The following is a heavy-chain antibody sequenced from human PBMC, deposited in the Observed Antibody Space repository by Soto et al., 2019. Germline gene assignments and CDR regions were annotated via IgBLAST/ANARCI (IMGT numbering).Heavy chain of an antibody. D-gene: IGHD3-22*01. CDR1: GGTFSSYA. J-gene: IGHJ6*02. V-gene: IGHV1-69*01. Sequence: QVQLVQSGAEVKKPGSSVKVSCKASGGTFSSYAISWVRQAPGQGLEWMGGIIPIFGTANYAQKFQGRVTITADESTSTAYMELRSLRSEDTAVYYCASAEYDSSGYYSYYYYGMDVWGQGTTVTVSS. CDR3: ASAEYDSSGYYSYYYYGMDV. CDR2: IIPIFGTA.